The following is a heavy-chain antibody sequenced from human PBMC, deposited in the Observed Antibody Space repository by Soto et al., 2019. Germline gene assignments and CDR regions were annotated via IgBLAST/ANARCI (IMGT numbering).Heavy chain of an antibody. D-gene: IGHD2-2*01. Sequence: PGGSLRLCCAASGVTFSNSLMHWVRQVSGKGLEWVSRINADGTSTSYADSVKGRFTISRDNAKNTLYLHVNSLRAEDTAVYYCVKVLARGVGVPRFYFDSWGQGALVTVSS. CDR3: VKVLARGVGVPRFYFDS. J-gene: IGHJ4*02. V-gene: IGHV3-74*01. CDR1: GVTFSNSL. CDR2: INADGTST.